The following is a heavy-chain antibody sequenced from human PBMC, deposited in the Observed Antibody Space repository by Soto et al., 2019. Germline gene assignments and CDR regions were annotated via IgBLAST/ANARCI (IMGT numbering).Heavy chain of an antibody. J-gene: IGHJ6*02. D-gene: IGHD3-22*01. CDR3: ARDQGHYYDSSGYPYYYFGMDV. Sequence: SETLSLTCGVSGGSIISGVYSWSWVRQSPGKGLEWIGYIYQSGSAFYNPSLRGRVTISIDRSKNQFSLKLSSVTAADTAVYYCARDQGHYYDSSGYPYYYFGMDVWGQGTTVTVSS. CDR1: GGSIISGVYS. CDR2: IYQSGSA. V-gene: IGHV4-30-2*06.